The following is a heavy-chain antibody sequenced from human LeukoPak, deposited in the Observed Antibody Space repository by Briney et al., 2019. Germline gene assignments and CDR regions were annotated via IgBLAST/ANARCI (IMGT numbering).Heavy chain of an antibody. D-gene: IGHD4-23*01. CDR1: GFTVSSNY. J-gene: IGHJ4*02. CDR3: ARDLSTVVTPSLQAGDQGPFFDY. Sequence: PGGSLRLSCAASGFTVSSNYMSWVRQAPGKGLEWASVIYSGGSTYYADSVKGRFTISRDNSKNTLYLQMNSLRAEDTAVYYCARDLSTVVTPSLQAGDQGPFFDYWGQGTLVTVSS. CDR2: IYSGGST. V-gene: IGHV3-66*01.